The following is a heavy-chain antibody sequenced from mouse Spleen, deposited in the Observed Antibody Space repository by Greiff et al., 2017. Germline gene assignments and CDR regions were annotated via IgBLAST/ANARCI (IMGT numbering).Heavy chain of an antibody. CDR3: AREGGFYYGSSRAWFAY. D-gene: IGHD1-1*01. Sequence: DVMLVESGGGLVKPGGSLKLSCAASGFTFSSYAMSWVRQTPEKRLEWVATISDGGSYTYYPDNVKGRFTISRDNAKNNLYLQMSHLKSEDTAMYYCAREGGFYYGSSRAWFAYWGQGTLVTVSA. J-gene: IGHJ3*01. CDR2: ISDGGSYT. CDR1: GFTFSSYA. V-gene: IGHV5-4*01.